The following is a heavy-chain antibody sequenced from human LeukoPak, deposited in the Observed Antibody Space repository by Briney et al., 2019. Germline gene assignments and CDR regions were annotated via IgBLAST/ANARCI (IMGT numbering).Heavy chain of an antibody. J-gene: IGHJ6*04. D-gene: IGHD1-1*01. CDR3: VRDAGTTFYYGMDV. Sequence: ASVKVSCKASGGTFSTYTINWVRQAPGQGLEWMGGIIPIFGTANYAQKFQGRVTITADKSTSTVYMELSSLRSEDTAVYYCVRDAGTTFYYGMDVWGKGTTVTVSS. CDR2: IIPIFGTA. CDR1: GGTFSTYT. V-gene: IGHV1-69*06.